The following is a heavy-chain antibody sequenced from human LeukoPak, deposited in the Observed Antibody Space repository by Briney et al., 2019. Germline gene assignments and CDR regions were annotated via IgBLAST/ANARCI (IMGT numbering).Heavy chain of an antibody. CDR2: ISGTGGAT. Sequence: PGGSLRLSCVASGFSFGNYAMSWVRQAPGKGLQWVSQISGTGGATWYAGFARDRFTISRDNSKKTLYLQMSGLRVEDTAMYYCVKDPRDTYGTNWFVPRGQGTLLIVSS. J-gene: IGHJ5*02. V-gene: IGHV3-23*01. CDR3: VKDPRDTYGTNWFVP. D-gene: IGHD2-21*01. CDR1: GFSFGNYA.